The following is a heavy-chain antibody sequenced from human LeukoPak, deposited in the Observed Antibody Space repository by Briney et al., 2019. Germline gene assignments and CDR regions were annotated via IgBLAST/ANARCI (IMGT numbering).Heavy chain of an antibody. Sequence: PGRSLRLSCAASGFTFSSYGMHWVRQAPGKGLEWVAVISYDGSNKYYADSVKGRFTISRDNSKNTLYLQMNSLRAEDTAVYYCATKGDSGGVPFDYWGQGTLVTVSS. V-gene: IGHV3-30*03. D-gene: IGHD6-19*01. CDR2: ISYDGSNK. J-gene: IGHJ4*02. CDR1: GFTFSSYG. CDR3: ATKGDSGGVPFDY.